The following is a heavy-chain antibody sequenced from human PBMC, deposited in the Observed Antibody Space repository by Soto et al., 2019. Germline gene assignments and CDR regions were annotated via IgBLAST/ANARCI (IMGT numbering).Heavy chain of an antibody. CDR2: INPNSGCT. CDR1: GYTFTGYY. CDR3: ARDGWHYYDSSGYYFDY. Sequence: QVQLVQSGAEVKKPGASVKVSCKASGYTFTGYYMHWLRQAPGQGLEWMGWINPNSGCTNYAQKFQGRVTMTRDTFISTAYMELRRLRSDDTAVYYCARDGWHYYDSSGYYFDYWGQGTLVTVAA. D-gene: IGHD3-22*01. J-gene: IGHJ4*02. V-gene: IGHV1-2*02.